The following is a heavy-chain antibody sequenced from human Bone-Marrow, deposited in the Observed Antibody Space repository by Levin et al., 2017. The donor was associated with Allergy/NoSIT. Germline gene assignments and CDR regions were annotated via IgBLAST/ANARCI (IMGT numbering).Heavy chain of an antibody. J-gene: IGHJ3*02. V-gene: IGHV3-21*01. CDR1: GFSFNNYS. CDR3: ARAKQGYIDDHVDR. Sequence: GGSLRLSCAASGFSFNNYSMNWVRQAPGKGLEWVSSISSRSSHIYYVDSVEGRFTISRDNAKSSLFLQMNSLRAEDTAVYYCARAKQGYIDDHVDRWGQGTLVTVSS. D-gene: IGHD5-18*01. CDR2: ISSRSSHI.